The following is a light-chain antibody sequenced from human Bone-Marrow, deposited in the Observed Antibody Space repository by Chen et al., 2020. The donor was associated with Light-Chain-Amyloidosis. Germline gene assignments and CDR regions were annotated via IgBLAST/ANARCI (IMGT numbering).Light chain of an antibody. Sequence: SALTQPAAVSGSPGQPITISRTGTSSDVGGDNHVSWYQQHPDKAPKLMIYEVTNRPSWVPDRCSGSKSDNTAALTISGLQTEDEADYFCSSYTITNTLVFGSGTRVTVL. V-gene: IGLV2-14*01. CDR3: SSYTITNTLV. CDR1: SSDVGGDNH. J-gene: IGLJ1*01. CDR2: EVT.